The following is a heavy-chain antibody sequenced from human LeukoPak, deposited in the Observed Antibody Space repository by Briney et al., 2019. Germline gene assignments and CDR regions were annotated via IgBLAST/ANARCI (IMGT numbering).Heavy chain of an antibody. CDR1: GFTVSSNY. J-gene: IGHJ4*02. CDR3: ARDEPSPDSTDLDY. D-gene: IGHD2/OR15-2a*01. CDR2: IYSGGST. Sequence: GGSLRLSCAASGFTVSSNYMTWVRQAPGKGLEWVSVIYSGGSTYYADSVKSRFTISRDNSKNTLYLQMNSLRAEDTAVYYCARDEPSPDSTDLDYWGQGTLVTVST. V-gene: IGHV3-66*01.